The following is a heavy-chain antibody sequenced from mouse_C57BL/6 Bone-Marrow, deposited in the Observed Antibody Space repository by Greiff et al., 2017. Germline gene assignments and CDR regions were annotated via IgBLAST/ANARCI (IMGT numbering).Heavy chain of an antibody. J-gene: IGHJ2*01. D-gene: IGHD2-1*01. V-gene: IGHV1-39*01. Sequence: EVQLVESGPELVKPGASVKISCKASGYSFTDYNMNWVKQRNGKSIEWIGVINPNYGTTSYNQKFKGKATLTVDQSSITAYMQLNSLTSEDSAVYYCARGPIYYGTPFDYWGQGTTLTVSS. CDR2: INPNYGTT. CDR3: ARGPIYYGTPFDY. CDR1: GYSFTDYN.